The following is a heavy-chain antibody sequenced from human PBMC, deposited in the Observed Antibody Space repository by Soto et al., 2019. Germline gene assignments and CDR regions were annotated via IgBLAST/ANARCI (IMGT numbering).Heavy chain of an antibody. Sequence: QVQLVQSGAEVKKPGASVKVSCKASGYTFTSNYMHWVRQAPGQGLEWMGIINPSGGSTSYAQKCQGRVTMTRDTSTSTVYMELSSLRSEDTAVYYCARGETTGGAFDIWGQGTMVTVSS. V-gene: IGHV1-46*01. J-gene: IGHJ3*02. D-gene: IGHD4-17*01. CDR3: ARGETTGGAFDI. CDR2: INPSGGST. CDR1: GYTFTSNY.